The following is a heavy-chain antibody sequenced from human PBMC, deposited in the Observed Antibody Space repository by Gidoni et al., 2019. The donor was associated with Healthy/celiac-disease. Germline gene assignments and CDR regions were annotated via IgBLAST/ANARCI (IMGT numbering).Heavy chain of an antibody. CDR3: ARGTVVVAATLYYYYMDV. CDR1: GGSISSYY. J-gene: IGHJ6*03. Sequence: QLQLQESGPGLVKPSETLSLTCTVPGGSISSYYWSWIRQPPGKGLEWIGYIYYSGSTNYNPSLKSRVTISVDTSKNQFSLKLSSVTAADTAVYYCARGTVVVAATLYYYYMDVWGKGTTVTVSS. D-gene: IGHD2-15*01. V-gene: IGHV4-59*01. CDR2: IYYSGST.